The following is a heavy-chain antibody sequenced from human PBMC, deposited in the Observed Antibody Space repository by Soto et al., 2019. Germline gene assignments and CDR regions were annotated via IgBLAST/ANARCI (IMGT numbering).Heavy chain of an antibody. CDR1: GFSFSSYG. CDR2: ISYDGSKE. V-gene: IGHV3-30*18. J-gene: IGHJ4*02. Sequence: QPGGSLRLSCAASGFSFSSYGMHWVRQVPGQGPEWVAVISYDGSKETYADSVKGRFTISRDDSKNTLYLQMNSLRAEDTAVYYCAKVQLGSFDYWGQGTLVTVSS. CDR3: AKVQLGSFDY. D-gene: IGHD1-1*01.